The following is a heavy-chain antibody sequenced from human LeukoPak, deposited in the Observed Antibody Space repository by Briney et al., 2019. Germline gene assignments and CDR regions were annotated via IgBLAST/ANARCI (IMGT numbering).Heavy chain of an antibody. CDR1: GFTFSTYS. CDR3: ARDEDYGDYEYLDL. CDR2: ISSSSYYI. J-gene: IGHJ2*01. D-gene: IGHD4-17*01. V-gene: IGHV3-21*01. Sequence: GRSLRLSCAASGFTFSTYSMNWVRQAPGKGLEWVSYISSSSYYIYYAASVKGRFTISRDNAKNSLYLQMNSLRAEDTAVYYCARDEDYGDYEYLDLWGRGTLVTVSS.